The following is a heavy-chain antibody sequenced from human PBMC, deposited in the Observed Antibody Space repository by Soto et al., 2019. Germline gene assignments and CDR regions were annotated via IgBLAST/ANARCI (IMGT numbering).Heavy chain of an antibody. CDR2: IYYSGST. D-gene: IGHD1-7*01. J-gene: IGHJ5*02. CDR3: ARHRSWNYGVWFDP. V-gene: IGHV4-61*05. CDR1: SGRINSSSFS. Sequence: ACSGRINSSSFSWSWTQQPPGKGLEWIGYIYYSGSTKYNPSLKSRVTISVDTSKNQFSLKLSSATAADTAVYYCARHRSWNYGVWFDPSGQGTLVTVSS.